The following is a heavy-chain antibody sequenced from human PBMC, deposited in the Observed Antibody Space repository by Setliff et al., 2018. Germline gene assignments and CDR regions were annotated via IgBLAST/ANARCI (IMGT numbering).Heavy chain of an antibody. D-gene: IGHD6-19*01. CDR1: GYTFSSYA. J-gene: IGHJ4*02. Sequence: GASVKVSCKASGYTFSSYAISWVRQAPGQGLEWLGWISVYSGNTDYAQNFQGRVTMTADTSTSTAYMELRSLTSDDTAVYYCARARIAVAGSDLDYWGQGTLVTVSS. CDR3: ARARIAVAGSDLDY. V-gene: IGHV1-18*01. CDR2: ISVYSGNT.